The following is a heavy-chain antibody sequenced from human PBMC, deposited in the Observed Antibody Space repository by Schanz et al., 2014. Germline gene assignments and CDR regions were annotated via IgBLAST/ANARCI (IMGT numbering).Heavy chain of an antibody. CDR3: ARGGFGEVSYFDY. D-gene: IGHD3-10*01. Sequence: QVQVVQSGGGLVKPGGSLRLSCAASGFVFSDYFMAWIRQPPGRGLEWVSYIGNGGVTIYYADSVKGRFTISRDNSKNSLYLQMNSLRPEDTAVYYCARGGFGEVSYFDYWGQGTLVTVSS. V-gene: IGHV3-11*04. J-gene: IGHJ4*02. CDR2: IGNGGVTI. CDR1: GFVFSDYF.